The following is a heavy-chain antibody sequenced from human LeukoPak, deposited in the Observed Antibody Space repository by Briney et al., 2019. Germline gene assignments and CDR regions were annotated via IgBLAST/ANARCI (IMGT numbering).Heavy chain of an antibody. CDR2: ISSSSSYM. CDR3: AKDSSSSNYYYGMDV. J-gene: IGHJ6*02. D-gene: IGHD6-6*01. CDR1: GFTFNSYV. Sequence: GGSLRLSCAASGFTFNSYVMTWVRQAPGKGLELVSSISSSSSYMYYADSVKGRFIISRDNAKNSLYLQMNSLRAEDTAVFYCAKDSSSSNYYYGMDVWGQGTTVTVSS. V-gene: IGHV3-21*01.